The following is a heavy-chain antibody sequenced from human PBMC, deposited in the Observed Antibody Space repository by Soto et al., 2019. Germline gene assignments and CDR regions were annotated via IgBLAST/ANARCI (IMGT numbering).Heavy chain of an antibody. CDR2: IYWNDEK. D-gene: IGHD6-19*01. V-gene: IGHV2-5*01. CDR3: AHRLRWLANFDY. J-gene: IGHJ4*02. Sequence: QITLKESGPTLVKPTQTLTLTCTFSGFSLTTSGVGMGWIRQPPGKALEWLALIYWNDEKRYSPSLKSRLTITKDTSKNQVVLTMTNMDPVDTATYHCAHRLRWLANFDYWGQGTLVTVSS. CDR1: GFSLTTSGVG.